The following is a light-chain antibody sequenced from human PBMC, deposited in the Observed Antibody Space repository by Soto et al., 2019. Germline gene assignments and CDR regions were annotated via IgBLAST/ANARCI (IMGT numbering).Light chain of an antibody. Sequence: QSVLTQPRSVSGSPGQSVTISCTGTRSDVGGYNYVSWFQQHPDKAPKLMIYDVTKRPSGVPDRFSGSKSGNTASLTISGLQAEDEADYYCAAWDDSLSGHVVFGGGTKVTVL. CDR1: RSDVGGYNY. CDR3: AAWDDSLSGHVV. V-gene: IGLV2-11*01. J-gene: IGLJ2*01. CDR2: DVT.